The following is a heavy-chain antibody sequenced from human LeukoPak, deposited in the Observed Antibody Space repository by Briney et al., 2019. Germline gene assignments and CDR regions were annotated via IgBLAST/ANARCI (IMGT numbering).Heavy chain of an antibody. D-gene: IGHD3-22*01. J-gene: IGHJ4*02. V-gene: IGHV4-59*08. Sequence: PETLSLTCTVSGGSISSYYWSWIRQPPGKGLEWIGYIYYSGSTNYNPSLKSRVTISVDTSKNQFSLKLSSVTAADTAVYYCASYYYDSSGYWGDYFDYWGQGTLVTVSS. CDR3: ASYYYDSSGYWGDYFDY. CDR2: IYYSGST. CDR1: GGSISSYY.